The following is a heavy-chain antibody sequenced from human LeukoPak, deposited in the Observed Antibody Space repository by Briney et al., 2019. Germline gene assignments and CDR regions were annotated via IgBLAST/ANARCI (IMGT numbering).Heavy chain of an antibody. Sequence: ASVKVSCKASGYTFTGYYMHWVRQAPGQGLEWMGWISAYNGNTNYAQKLQGRVTMTTDTSTSTAYMELRSLRSDDTAVYYCARRKRYCSGGSCYWFDPWGQGTLVTVSS. CDR3: ARRKRYCSGGSCYWFDP. CDR2: ISAYNGNT. CDR1: GYTFTGYY. D-gene: IGHD2-15*01. V-gene: IGHV1-18*04. J-gene: IGHJ5*02.